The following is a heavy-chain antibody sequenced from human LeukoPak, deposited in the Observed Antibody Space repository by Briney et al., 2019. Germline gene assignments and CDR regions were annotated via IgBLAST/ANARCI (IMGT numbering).Heavy chain of an antibody. V-gene: IGHV3-30*02. J-gene: IGHJ1*01. D-gene: IGHD3-10*01. CDR2: IRYDGSNK. Sequence: GGSLRLSCAASGFTFSSYGMHWVRQAPGKGLEWVAFIRYDGSNKYYADSVKGRFTISRDNSKNTVYVEMKSLRRDDTAVYYCAKSTYMVREEIQHWGQGTLVIVSS. CDR1: GFTFSSYG. CDR3: AKSTYMVREEIQH.